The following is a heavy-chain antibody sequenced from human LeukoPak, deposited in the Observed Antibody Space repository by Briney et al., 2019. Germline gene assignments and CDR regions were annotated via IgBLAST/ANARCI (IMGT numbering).Heavy chain of an antibody. V-gene: IGHV3-23*01. J-gene: IGHJ4*02. D-gene: IGHD6-19*01. CDR1: GFTFSGYA. Sequence: PGGSLRLSCAASGFTFSGYAMMWLRQAPGKVLEGVSAISGSGGSTYYADSVKGRFTISRDNSKNTLYLQMNSLRDEDTAVYYCAFRGSGWYYFDYWGQGTLVTVSS. CDR2: ISGSGGST. CDR3: AFRGSGWYYFDY.